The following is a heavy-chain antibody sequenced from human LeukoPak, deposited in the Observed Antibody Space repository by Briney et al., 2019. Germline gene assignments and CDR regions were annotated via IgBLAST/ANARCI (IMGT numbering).Heavy chain of an antibody. CDR3: ARDIGGMGWFDP. Sequence: ASVKVSCKASGYTSTSYGISWVRQAPGQGLEWVGWISAYSGNTNYAQKLQGRVTMTTDTSTSTAYMELRSLRSDDTAVYYCARDIGGMGWFDPWGQGTLVTVSS. J-gene: IGHJ5*02. V-gene: IGHV1-18*01. CDR2: ISAYSGNT. D-gene: IGHD1-26*01. CDR1: GYTSTSYG.